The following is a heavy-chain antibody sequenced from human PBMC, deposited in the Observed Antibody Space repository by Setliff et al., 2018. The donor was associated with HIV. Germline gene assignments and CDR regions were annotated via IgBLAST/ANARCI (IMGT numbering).Heavy chain of an antibody. CDR3: VRDITTCWDV. CDR2: IDGDGSGT. Sequence: PGGSLRLSCAASGFTVSSDYMSWVRQAPGKGLVWVSRIDGDGSGTSYADSVQGRFTISRDNAKNTLYLQMNSLRAEDTAVYYCVRDITTCWDVWGQGTTVTAP. V-gene: IGHV3-74*01. D-gene: IGHD4-4*01. J-gene: IGHJ6*02. CDR1: GFTVSSDY.